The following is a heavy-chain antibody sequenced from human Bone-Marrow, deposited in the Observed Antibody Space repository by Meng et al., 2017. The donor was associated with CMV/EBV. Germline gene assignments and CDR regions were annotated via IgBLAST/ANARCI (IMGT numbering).Heavy chain of an antibody. D-gene: IGHD2-2*01. V-gene: IGHV3-21*06. Sequence: GESLKISCAASGFTFSSYSMNWVRQAPGKGLEWLSSISSGSSSVFYADSVKGRFTISKDNAKSSLYLQMNSLRAEDTAVYYCAREKYPYEGYFDYWGQGTLVTVSS. CDR2: ISSGSSSV. CDR3: AREKYPYEGYFDY. CDR1: GFTFSSYS. J-gene: IGHJ4*02.